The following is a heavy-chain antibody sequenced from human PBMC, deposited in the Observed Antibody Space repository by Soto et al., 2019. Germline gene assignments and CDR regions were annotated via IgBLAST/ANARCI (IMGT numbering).Heavy chain of an antibody. Sequence: QVQLVQSGAEVKKPGSSVKVSCKASGGTFSSYAISWVRQAPGQGLEWMGGIIPIFGTANYAQKFQGRVTITADESTSTAYMELSSLRSGDTAVYYCAAHIYGSGSYYRGGTWFDPWGQGTLVTVSS. D-gene: IGHD3-10*01. CDR2: IIPIFGTA. J-gene: IGHJ5*02. CDR3: AAHIYGSGSYYRGGTWFDP. V-gene: IGHV1-69*01. CDR1: GGTFSSYA.